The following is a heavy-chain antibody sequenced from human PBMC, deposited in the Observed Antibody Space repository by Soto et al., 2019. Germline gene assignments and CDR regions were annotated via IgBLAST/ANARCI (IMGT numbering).Heavy chain of an antibody. CDR3: ARDKAVRCYYYGMDV. Sequence: AGGSLRLSCAAPGFTFSSYGMHWVRQAPGKGLEWVAVIWYDGSNKYYADSVKGRFTISRDNSKNTLYLQMNSLRAEDTAVYYCARDKAVRCYYYGMDVWGQGTTVTVSS. CDR2: IWYDGSNK. D-gene: IGHD4-4*01. V-gene: IGHV3-33*01. J-gene: IGHJ6*02. CDR1: GFTFSSYG.